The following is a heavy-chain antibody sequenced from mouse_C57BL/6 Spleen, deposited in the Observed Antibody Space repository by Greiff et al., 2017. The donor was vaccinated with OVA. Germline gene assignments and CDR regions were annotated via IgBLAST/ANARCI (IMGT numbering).Heavy chain of an antibody. CDR1: GYTFTDYY. Sequence: QVHVKQSGAELVRPGASVKLSCKASGYTFTDYYINWVKQRPGQGLEWIARIYPGSGNTYYNEKFKGKATLTAEKSSSTAYMQLSSLTSEDSAVYFCARDWSYFDYWGQGTTLTVSS. CDR3: ARDWSYFDY. D-gene: IGHD4-1*01. V-gene: IGHV1-76*01. CDR2: IYPGSGNT. J-gene: IGHJ2*01.